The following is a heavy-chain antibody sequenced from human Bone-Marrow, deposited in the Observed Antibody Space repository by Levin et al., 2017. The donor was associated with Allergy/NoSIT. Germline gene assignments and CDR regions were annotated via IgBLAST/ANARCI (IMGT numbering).Heavy chain of an antibody. D-gene: IGHD6-19*01. Sequence: PGGSLRLSCAASGFTFSNYWMAWFRQAPGKGLEWVAHMNRDGSQTYYEDSLKGRFTISRDNAKNSLYLQMSSLRVEDTALYYCARDSGGAYSSGGYDAFDIWGQGTIVTVSS. CDR2: MNRDGSQT. CDR3: ARDSGGAYSSGGYDAFDI. CDR1: GFTFSNYW. V-gene: IGHV3-7*01. J-gene: IGHJ3*02.